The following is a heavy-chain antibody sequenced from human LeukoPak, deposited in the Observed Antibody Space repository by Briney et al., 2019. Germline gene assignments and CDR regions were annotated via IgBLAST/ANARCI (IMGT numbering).Heavy chain of an antibody. Sequence: SETLSLTCTVSGGSISSSSYYWGWIRQPPGKGLEWSGSIYYSGSTYYNPSLKSRVTISVDTSKNQFSLKLSSVTAADTAVYYCARQRLTMITFGGVIVRSHFDYWGQGTLVTVSS. CDR2: IYYSGST. V-gene: IGHV4-39*01. D-gene: IGHD3-16*02. CDR1: GGSISSSSYY. J-gene: IGHJ4*02. CDR3: ARQRLTMITFGGVIVRSHFDY.